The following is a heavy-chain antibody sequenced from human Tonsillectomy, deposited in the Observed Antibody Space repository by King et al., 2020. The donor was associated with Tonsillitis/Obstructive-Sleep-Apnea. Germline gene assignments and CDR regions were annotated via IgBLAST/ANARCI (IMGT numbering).Heavy chain of an antibody. CDR1: RFTFSSYA. Sequence: QLVQSGGGVVQPGRSLRLSCAASRFTFSSYAMHWVRQAPGKGLEWVAVISYDGSNKYYADSVKGRFTISRDNSKNTLYLQMNSLRAEDTSVYYCARDLSYCSGISCFSGGFDYWGQGTLVTVSS. CDR3: ARDLSYCSGISCFSGGFDY. V-gene: IGHV3-30*04. J-gene: IGHJ4*02. CDR2: ISYDGSNK. D-gene: IGHD2-15*01.